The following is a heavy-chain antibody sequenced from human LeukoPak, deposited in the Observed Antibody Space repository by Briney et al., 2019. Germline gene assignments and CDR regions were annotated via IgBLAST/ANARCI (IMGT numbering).Heavy chain of an antibody. CDR3: NVFGDSNH. CDR1: VFTGSNNY. Sequence: PGGSLRLSCPASVFTGSNNYVIWVRQAPGMGLEWVSAIHSSGATCYADAVKGRFTISRDTSKHTLYLQISSLRVEDTAVYYCNVFGDSNHWGQGTLVTVSS. D-gene: IGHD4-17*01. V-gene: IGHV3-53*01. J-gene: IGHJ5*02. CDR2: IHSSGAT.